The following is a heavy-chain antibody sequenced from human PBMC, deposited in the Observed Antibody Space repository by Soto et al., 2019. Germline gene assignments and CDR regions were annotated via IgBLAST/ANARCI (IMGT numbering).Heavy chain of an antibody. J-gene: IGHJ4*02. D-gene: IGHD5-18*01. CDR3: ASSLDTAMVPDY. CDR1: GGTFSSYA. Sequence: SLKVSCKASGGTFSSYAISWVRQAPGQGLEWMGGIIPIFGTANYAQKFQGRVTITADESTSTAYMELSSLRSEDTAVYYCASSLDTAMVPDYWGQGTLVTVSS. CDR2: IIPIFGTA. V-gene: IGHV1-69*13.